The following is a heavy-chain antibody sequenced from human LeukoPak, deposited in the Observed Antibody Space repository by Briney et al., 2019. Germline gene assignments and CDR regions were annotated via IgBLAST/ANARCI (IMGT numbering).Heavy chain of an antibody. CDR3: ASTAECSSTSCYGGGLGYYFDY. D-gene: IGHD2-2*01. CDR1: GYSFTSYW. CDR2: IYPGDSDT. J-gene: IGHJ4*02. Sequence: GESLKISCKGSGYSFTSYWIGWVRQMPGKVLEWMGIIYPGDSDTRYSPSFQGQVTISADKSISTVYLQWSSLKASDTAMYYCASTAECSSTSCYGGGLGYYFDYWGQGTLVTVSS. V-gene: IGHV5-51*01.